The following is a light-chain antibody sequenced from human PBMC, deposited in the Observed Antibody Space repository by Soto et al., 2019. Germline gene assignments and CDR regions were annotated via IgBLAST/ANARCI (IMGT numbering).Light chain of an antibody. Sequence: EIVMTQSPATLSVSPGERATLSCRASQSVSSNLAWYQQKPGQAPRLLIYDASTRATGIPARFSGSGSGTEFTLTISSLQSEDFAVYYCQQYNNWPPLTFGGGNKVEIK. CDR1: QSVSSN. CDR3: QQYNNWPPLT. J-gene: IGKJ4*01. V-gene: IGKV3-15*01. CDR2: DAS.